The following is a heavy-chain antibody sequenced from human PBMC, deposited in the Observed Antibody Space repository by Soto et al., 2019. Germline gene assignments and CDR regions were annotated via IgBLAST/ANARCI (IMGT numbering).Heavy chain of an antibody. V-gene: IGHV1-46*01. Sequence: ASVKVSCKASGYTFTSYYIHWVRQAPGQGLEWMGIINPSGGSTSYAQKFQGRVTITRDTSASTAYMELSSLRSEDTAVYYCARRNYDFWSGYSSAFDIWGQGTMVTVSS. CDR2: INPSGGST. CDR3: ARRNYDFWSGYSSAFDI. D-gene: IGHD3-3*01. J-gene: IGHJ3*02. CDR1: GYTFTSYY.